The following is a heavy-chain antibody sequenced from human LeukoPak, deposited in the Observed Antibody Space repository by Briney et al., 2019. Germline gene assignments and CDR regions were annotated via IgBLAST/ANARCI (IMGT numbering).Heavy chain of an antibody. J-gene: IGHJ4*02. CDR1: GFTFNTFN. Sequence: GGSLRLSCAASGFTFNTFNMNWVRQAPGKGLEWVSSITSGGDYIYYADSVKGRFTTSRDNAKNSLSLQLNSLRVEDTAVYYCATGGRRYYADWGQGTLVTVSS. D-gene: IGHD2/OR15-2a*01. V-gene: IGHV3-21*01. CDR2: ITSGGDYI. CDR3: ATGGRRYYAD.